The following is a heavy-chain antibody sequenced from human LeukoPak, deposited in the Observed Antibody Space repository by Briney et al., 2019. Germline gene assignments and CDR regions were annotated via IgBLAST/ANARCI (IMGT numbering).Heavy chain of an antibody. D-gene: IGHD1-26*01. CDR1: AGTFSSYA. J-gene: IGHJ3*02. CDR3: ARGLVGAWNAFDI. V-gene: IGHV1-69*05. CDR2: IIPIFGTA. Sequence: ASVKVSCKASAGTFSSYAISWVRQAPGQGLEWMGRIIPIFGTANYAQKFQGRVTIITDESTSTAYMELSSLRSEDTAVYYCARGLVGAWNAFDIWGQGTMVTVSS.